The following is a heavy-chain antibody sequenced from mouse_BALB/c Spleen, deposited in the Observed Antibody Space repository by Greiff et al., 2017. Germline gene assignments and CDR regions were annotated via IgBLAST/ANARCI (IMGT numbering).Heavy chain of an antibody. CDR3: ARAVIYYDYDAWFAY. CDR2: INPSSGYT. J-gene: IGHJ3*01. CDR1: GYTFTSYT. V-gene: IGHV1-4*02. Sequence: VQLQQPGSELVRPGASVKMSCKASGYTFTSYTMHWVKQRPGQGLEWIGYINPSSGYTEYNQKFKDKTTLTADKSSSTAYMQLSSLTSEDSAVYYCARAVIYYDYDAWFAYWGQGTLVTVSA. D-gene: IGHD2-4*01.